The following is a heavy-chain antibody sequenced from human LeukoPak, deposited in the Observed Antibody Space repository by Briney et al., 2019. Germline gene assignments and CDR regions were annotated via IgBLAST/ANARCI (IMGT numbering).Heavy chain of an antibody. Sequence: GGSLRLSCAASGCTFSTYSMNWVRQAPGKGLEWISYISSSSSTIYYADSVRGRFTISRDNAKNSLYLQMNSLRAEDTAVYYCARDHGGYGDFDYWGQGALVTVSS. CDR1: GCTFSTYS. CDR3: ARDHGGYGDFDY. D-gene: IGHD4-17*01. J-gene: IGHJ4*02. V-gene: IGHV3-48*04. CDR2: ISSSSSTI.